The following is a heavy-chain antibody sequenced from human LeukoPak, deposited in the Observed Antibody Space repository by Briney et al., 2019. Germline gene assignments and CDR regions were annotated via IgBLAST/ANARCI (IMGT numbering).Heavy chain of an antibody. Sequence: PGGSLRLSCAASGFTFSNYGFHWVRQAPGKGLEWVAFIRYDGSNKYYADSVKGRFTISRDNSKNTLYLQMNSLRAEDTAVYYCASQGGYYDSSGYPLDYWGQGTLVTVSS. V-gene: IGHV3-30*02. CDR2: IRYDGSNK. D-gene: IGHD3-22*01. CDR1: GFTFSNYG. J-gene: IGHJ4*02. CDR3: ASQGGYYDSSGYPLDY.